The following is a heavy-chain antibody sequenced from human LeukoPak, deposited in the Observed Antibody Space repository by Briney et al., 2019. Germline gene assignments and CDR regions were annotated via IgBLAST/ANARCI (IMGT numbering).Heavy chain of an antibody. CDR2: ISSSGSTI. V-gene: IGHV3-48*04. CDR1: GFTFSSYS. Sequence: GGSLRLSCAASGFTFSSYSMNWVRQAPGKGLEWVSYISSSGSTIYYADSVKGRFTISRDNAKNSLYLQMNSLRAEDTAVYYCAQEGYGSGSYDGWGQGTLVTVSS. D-gene: IGHD3-10*01. CDR3: AQEGYGSGSYDG. J-gene: IGHJ4*02.